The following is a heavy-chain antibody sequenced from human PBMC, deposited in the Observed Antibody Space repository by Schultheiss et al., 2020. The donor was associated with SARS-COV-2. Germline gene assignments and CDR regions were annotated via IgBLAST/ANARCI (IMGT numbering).Heavy chain of an antibody. CDR1: GFSLSTSGVG. V-gene: IGHV2-5*01. D-gene: IGHD6-13*01. J-gene: IGHJ4*02. CDR3: AHRQGVWGTFDY. Sequence: SGPTLVKPTQTLTLTCTFSGFSLSTSGVGVGWIRQPPGKALQWLALIYWNDDKRYSPSLKSRLTITKDTSKNQVVLTMTNMDPVDTATYYCAHRQGVWGTFDYWGQGTLVTVSS. CDR2: IYWNDDK.